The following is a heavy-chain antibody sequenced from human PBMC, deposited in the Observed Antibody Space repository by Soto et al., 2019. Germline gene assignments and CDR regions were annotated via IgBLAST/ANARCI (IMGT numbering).Heavy chain of an antibody. Sequence: GGSLRLSCAAYGFTFSSYAMSWVRQAPGKGLEWVSAISGSGGSTYYAASVKGRFTISRDNSKNTLYLQMNSLRAEDTAVYYCAKHISAGPRQIKSFDYWGQGTLVTVYS. V-gene: IGHV3-23*01. J-gene: IGHJ4*02. CDR1: GFTFSSYA. D-gene: IGHD3-10*01. CDR2: ISGSGGST. CDR3: AKHISAGPRQIKSFDY.